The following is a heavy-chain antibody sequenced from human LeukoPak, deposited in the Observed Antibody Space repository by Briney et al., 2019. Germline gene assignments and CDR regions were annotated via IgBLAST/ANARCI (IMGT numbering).Heavy chain of an antibody. CDR2: IYPGDSDT. CDR3: ARHYTSGWYFGY. V-gene: IGHV5-51*07. Sequence: GESLKISCKASGYGFTSYWIGWVHQMPGKGLEWMGIIYPGDSDTRYSPSFQGQVTISADKSIDTAYLQWSSLKASDTAIYYCARHYTSGWYFGYWGQGTLVTVSS. D-gene: IGHD6-19*01. J-gene: IGHJ4*02. CDR1: GYGFTSYW.